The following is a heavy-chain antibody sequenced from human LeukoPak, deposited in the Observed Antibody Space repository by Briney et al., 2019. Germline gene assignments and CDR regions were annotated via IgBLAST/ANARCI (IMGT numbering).Heavy chain of an antibody. D-gene: IGHD3-16*01. CDR1: GFTFSSRG. J-gene: IGHJ4*02. CDR3: AKENYQDWGNYFDQ. Sequence: GTSLRLSCAASGFTFSSRGMHWVRQAPGKGLEWMAVISDDGKIKYYADSVKGRVTLSRDNSKNTLYLQLNSLRPEDTAMYYCAKENYQDWGNYFDQWGQGTLVTVSS. V-gene: IGHV3-30*18. CDR2: ISDDGKIK.